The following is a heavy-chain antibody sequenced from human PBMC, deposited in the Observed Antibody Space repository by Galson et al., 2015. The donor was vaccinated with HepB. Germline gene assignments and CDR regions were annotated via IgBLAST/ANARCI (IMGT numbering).Heavy chain of an antibody. V-gene: IGHV3-23*01. CDR3: AKTTGRFSADFI. CDR2: IGGNDGTT. D-gene: IGHD2-8*02. J-gene: IGHJ1*01. Sequence: SLRLSCAASGLTKYATTWVRQAPGKGLEWVSTIGGNDGTTYYADSVKGRFTISRDNSKNTLYLQMNSLRVEDTAIYYCAKTTGRFSADFIWDQGTLVTVSS. CDR1: GLTKYA.